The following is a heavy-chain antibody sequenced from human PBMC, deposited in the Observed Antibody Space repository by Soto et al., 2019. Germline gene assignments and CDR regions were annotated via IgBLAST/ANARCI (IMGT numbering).Heavy chain of an antibody. CDR1: GFTFSDYY. CDR2: ISSSSSYT. Sequence: GSLRLSCAASGFTFSDYYMSWIRQAPGKGLEWVSYISSSSSYTNYADSVKGRFTISRDNAKNSLYLQMNSLRAEDTAVYYCARVLGYSYGSSFDYWGQGTLVTVSS. CDR3: ARVLGYSYGSSFDY. V-gene: IGHV3-11*06. D-gene: IGHD5-18*01. J-gene: IGHJ4*02.